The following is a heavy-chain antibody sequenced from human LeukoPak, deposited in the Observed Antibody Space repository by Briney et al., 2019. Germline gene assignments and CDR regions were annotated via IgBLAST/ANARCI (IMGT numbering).Heavy chain of an antibody. J-gene: IGHJ4*02. V-gene: IGHV3-15*01. CDR3: TTGAQYDYVWGSYGDR. CDR1: RFTFSNAW. D-gene: IGHD3-16*01. Sequence: GGSLRLSCAASRFTFSNAWMSWVRQAPGKGLEWVGRIKSKTDGGTTDYAAPVKGRFTISRDDSKNTLYLQMNSLKTEDTAVYYCTTGAQYDYVWGSYGDRWGQGTLVTVSS. CDR2: IKSKTDGGTT.